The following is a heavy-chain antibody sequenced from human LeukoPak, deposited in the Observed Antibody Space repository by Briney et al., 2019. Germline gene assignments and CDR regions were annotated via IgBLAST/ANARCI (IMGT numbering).Heavy chain of an antibody. D-gene: IGHD6-19*01. Sequence: GGSLRLSCAASGFTFSSYGMHWVRQAPGKGLEWVAFIRYDGSNKYYADSVKGRFTISRDNSKNTLYLQMNSLRAEDMAVYYCAKVPLNSSGGDYWGQGTLVTVSS. CDR3: AKVPLNSSGGDY. J-gene: IGHJ4*02. V-gene: IGHV3-30*02. CDR2: IRYDGSNK. CDR1: GFTFSSYG.